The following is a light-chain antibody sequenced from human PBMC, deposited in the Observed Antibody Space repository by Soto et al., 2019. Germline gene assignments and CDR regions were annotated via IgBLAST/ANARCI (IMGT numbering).Light chain of an antibody. CDR2: DVS. CDR1: SSDVGGYNF. V-gene: IGLV2-14*03. Sequence: SALTQPASVSGSPGQSITISCTGASSDVGGYNFVSWYQHHPGKAPKLLIYDVSYRPSGVSNRFSGSKSGNTASLTISGLQAEDEADYYCTSYTSSTTREVFGGGTQLTVL. J-gene: IGLJ2*01. CDR3: TSYTSSTTREV.